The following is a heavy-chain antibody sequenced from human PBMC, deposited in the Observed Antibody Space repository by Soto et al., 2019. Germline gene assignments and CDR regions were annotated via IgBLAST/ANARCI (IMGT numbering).Heavy chain of an antibody. CDR2: IIPMFGSP. CDR1: GGTFSSDG. D-gene: IGHD3-22*01. V-gene: IGHV1-69*01. Sequence: QVRLVQSGAEVRKPGSSVKVSCKASGGTFSSDGITWLRQAPGQGLEWMGGIIPMFGSPHYSENFEGRIKISADESTSTVYMEVRSLESEDTAVYYCARRDYSHNRFDPWGQGTLVTVSS. J-gene: IGHJ5*02. CDR3: ARRDYSHNRFDP.